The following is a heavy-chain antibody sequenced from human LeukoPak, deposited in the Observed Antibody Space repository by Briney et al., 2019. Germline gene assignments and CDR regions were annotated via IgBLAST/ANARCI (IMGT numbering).Heavy chain of an antibody. CDR1: RFTFSSYG. D-gene: IGHD5-24*01. V-gene: IGHV3-30*18. Sequence: GGSLRLSCAASRFTFSSYGMHWVRQAPGKGLEWVAVISYDGSNKYYADSVKGRFTISRDNSKNTLYLQMNSLRAEDTAVYFCAKGEDGYNVDYWGQGTLVTVSS. J-gene: IGHJ4*02. CDR2: ISYDGSNK. CDR3: AKGEDGYNVDY.